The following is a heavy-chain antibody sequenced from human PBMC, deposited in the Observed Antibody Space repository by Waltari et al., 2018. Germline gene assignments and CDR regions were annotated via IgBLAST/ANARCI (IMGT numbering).Heavy chain of an antibody. CDR1: GFTFSRYS. V-gene: IGHV3-21*03. Sequence: EVQLVESGGGLVKPGGSLRLSCAASGFTFSRYSMNWVRQAPGKGLEWVSSISSSSSYIYYADSVKGRFTISRDNAKNSLYLQMNSLRAEDTAVYYCARDSGDGSYYFDYWGQGTLVTVSS. CDR2: ISSSSSYI. D-gene: IGHD6-6*01. J-gene: IGHJ4*02. CDR3: ARDSGDGSYYFDY.